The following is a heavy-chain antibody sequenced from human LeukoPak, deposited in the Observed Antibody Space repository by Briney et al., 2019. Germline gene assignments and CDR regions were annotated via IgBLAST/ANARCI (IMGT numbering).Heavy chain of an antibody. CDR2: IWSDGTNK. Sequence: GGSLTLSCAASGFMFTHHGMHWVRQAPGKGLAWVGVIWSDGTNKFYSDSVQGRFAIHRDNSNDLVYLQMNGLRVDDTAVYYCAKDIQRGCYYTISLDSWGQGTLVIVSS. CDR3: AKDIQRGCYYTISLDS. CDR1: GFMFTHHG. V-gene: IGHV3-33*06. J-gene: IGHJ4*02. D-gene: IGHD3-22*01.